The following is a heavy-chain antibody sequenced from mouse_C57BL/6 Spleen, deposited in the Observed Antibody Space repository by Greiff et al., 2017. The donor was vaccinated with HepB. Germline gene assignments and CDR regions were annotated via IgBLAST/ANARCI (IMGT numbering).Heavy chain of an antibody. CDR3: ARVRNYDAMDY. Sequence: EVKLMESEGGLVQPGSSMKLSCTASGFTFSDYYMAWVRQVPEKGLEWVANINYDGSSTYYLDSLKSRFIISRDNAKNILYLQMSSLKSEDTATYYCARVRNYDAMDYWGQGTSVTVSS. J-gene: IGHJ4*01. CDR2: INYDGSST. CDR1: GFTFSDYY. D-gene: IGHD2-1*01. V-gene: IGHV5-16*01.